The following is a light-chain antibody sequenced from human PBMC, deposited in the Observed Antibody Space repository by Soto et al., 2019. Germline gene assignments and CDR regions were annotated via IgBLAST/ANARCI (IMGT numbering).Light chain of an antibody. CDR3: SSYTSSSTL. V-gene: IGLV2-14*01. CDR2: DVS. J-gene: IGLJ2*01. CDR1: SSDVGGYNY. Sequence: QSVLTQPASVSGSPAQSITISCTGTSSDVGGYNYVSWYQQHPGKAPKLMIYDVSNRPSGVSNRFSGSKSGNTASLTISGLQAEDEADYYCSSYTSSSTLFGGGTKVTVL.